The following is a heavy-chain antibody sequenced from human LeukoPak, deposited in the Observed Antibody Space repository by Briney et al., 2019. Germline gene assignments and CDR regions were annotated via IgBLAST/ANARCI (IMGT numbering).Heavy chain of an antibody. J-gene: IGHJ4*02. CDR1: GFTFSSYG. Sequence: HPRGSLRLSCAASGFTFSSYGMHWVRQAPGKGLEWVAVIWYDGSNKYYADSVKGRFTISRDNSKNTLYLQMNSLRAEDTAVYYCARDGRREEVEMATIADYWGQGTLVTVSS. CDR2: IWYDGSNK. CDR3: ARDGRREEVEMATIADY. V-gene: IGHV3-33*08. D-gene: IGHD5-24*01.